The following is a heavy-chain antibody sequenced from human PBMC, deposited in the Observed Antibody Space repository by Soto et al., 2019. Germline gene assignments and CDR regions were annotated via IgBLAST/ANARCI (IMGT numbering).Heavy chain of an antibody. V-gene: IGHV1-69*01. CDR3: ARGEGYYGSGSYSYYYYYYGMDV. CDR2: IIPIFGTA. CDR1: GGTFSSYA. J-gene: IGHJ6*02. D-gene: IGHD3-10*01. Sequence: QVQLVQSGAEVKKPGSSVKVSCKASGGTFSSYAISWVRQAPGQGLEWMGGIIPIFGTANYAQKFQGRVTITADESTSTGYMELSSLRSEDTAVYYCARGEGYYGSGSYSYYYYYYGMDVWGQGTTVTVSS.